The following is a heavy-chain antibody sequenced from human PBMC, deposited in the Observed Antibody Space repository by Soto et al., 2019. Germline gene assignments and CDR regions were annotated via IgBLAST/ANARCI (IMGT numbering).Heavy chain of an antibody. V-gene: IGHV1-69*06. J-gene: IGHJ4*02. CDR1: GGTFSTYD. CDR2: IIPAFDAT. Sequence: QVQLVQSGAELRRPGSSVKVSCTASGGTFSTYDISWVRQAPGQGLEGMGGIIPAFDATKFAQKFQGRLTITADKSTGTVYMELSSLSSEDTAVYYCARDRSSSWYNGTFYFDSWGQGTLVTVSS. CDR3: ARDRSSSWYNGTFYFDS. D-gene: IGHD2-2*01.